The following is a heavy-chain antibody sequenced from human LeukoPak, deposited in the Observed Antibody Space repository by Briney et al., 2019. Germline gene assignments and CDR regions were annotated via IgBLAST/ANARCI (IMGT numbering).Heavy chain of an antibody. V-gene: IGHV3-15*01. CDR3: TTDPSALVVGY. J-gene: IGHJ4*02. D-gene: IGHD6-13*01. CDR1: GFTFSNAW. CDR2: IKRKTDGGTT. Sequence: PGGSLRLSCAASGFTFSNAWMNWVRQAPGKGLEWVGRIKRKTDGGTTEYAAPVQGRFTISRDDSTNTLYLQMNSLKTEDTAVYYCTTDPSALVVGYWGQGTLVTVSS.